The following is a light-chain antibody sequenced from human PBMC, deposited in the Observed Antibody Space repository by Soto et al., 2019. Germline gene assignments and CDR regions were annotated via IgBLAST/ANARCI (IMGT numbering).Light chain of an antibody. CDR2: AGN. CDR3: SSYAGSNNYV. Sequence: QSVLTQPPSASGSPGQSVTLSCTGTSSDVGGYQYVSWYQQYPRKAPKLMIYAGNKRPSGVPDRFSGSRSGNTASLTVSGLQAEDEADYYCSSYAGSNNYVFGTGTKVTVL. CDR1: SSDVGGYQY. V-gene: IGLV2-8*01. J-gene: IGLJ1*01.